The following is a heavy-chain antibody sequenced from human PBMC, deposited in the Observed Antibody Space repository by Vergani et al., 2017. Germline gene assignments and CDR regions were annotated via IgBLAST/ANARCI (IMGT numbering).Heavy chain of an antibody. D-gene: IGHD2-8*01. V-gene: IGHV3-21*06. CDR1: GFTFSDFS. CDR2: IGSSGTYR. CDR3: AGDCTSGACSDNYGMDV. Sequence: EVQLVESGGGLVKPGGSLRLSCAASGFTFSDFSMSWVRQAPGKGLEWVAFIGSSGTYRNSADSVKGRFIISRDNTNNSLFLQLRSLRAEDAAVYYCAGDCTSGACSDNYGMDVWGQGATVTVSS. J-gene: IGHJ6*02.